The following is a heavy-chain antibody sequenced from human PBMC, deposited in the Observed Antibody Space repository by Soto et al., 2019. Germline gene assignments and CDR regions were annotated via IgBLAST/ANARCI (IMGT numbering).Heavy chain of an antibody. CDR2: ISNDGGDK. D-gene: IGHD3-22*01. J-gene: IGHJ3*02. CDR3: AKEFFDSSGFYPSLDALDI. V-gene: IGHV3-30*18. CDR1: GFTLGTYG. Sequence: QVQLAESGGGLVPPGRSLTLTCAASGFTLGTYGMHWVGQAPGKGLEWVAVISNDGGDKYYSYSVMGRFTISRDNSKNTLFLEMNSLRAEDTVVYFCAKEFFDSSGFYPSLDALDIWGQGTVVTVSS.